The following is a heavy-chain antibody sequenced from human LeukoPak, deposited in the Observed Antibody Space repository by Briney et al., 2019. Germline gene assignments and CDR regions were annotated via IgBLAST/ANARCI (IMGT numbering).Heavy chain of an antibody. V-gene: IGHV3-66*01. CDR3: ARIRRPRDYYYYYYMDV. CDR2: IYSGGST. J-gene: IGHJ6*03. Sequence: GGSLRLSCAASGFTVSSNYMSWVRQAPGKGLEWVSVIYSGGSTYYADSVKGRFTISRDNSKNTLYLQMNSLRAEDTAVYYCARIRRPRDYYYYYYMDVWGKGTTVTVSS. CDR1: GFTVSSNY.